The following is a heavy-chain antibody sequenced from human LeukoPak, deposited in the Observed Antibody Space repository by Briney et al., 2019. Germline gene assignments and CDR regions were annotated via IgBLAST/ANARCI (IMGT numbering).Heavy chain of an antibody. CDR1: GFTFSSCA. CDR2: ISSSSSYI. V-gene: IGHV3-21*01. CDR3: ARCSGGSCWLDY. D-gene: IGHD2-15*01. Sequence: GGSLRLSCAASGFTFSSCAMSWVRQAPGKGLEWVSSISSSSSYIYYADSVKGRFTISRDNAKNSLYLQMNSLRAEDTAVYYCARCSGGSCWLDYWGQGTLVTVSS. J-gene: IGHJ4*02.